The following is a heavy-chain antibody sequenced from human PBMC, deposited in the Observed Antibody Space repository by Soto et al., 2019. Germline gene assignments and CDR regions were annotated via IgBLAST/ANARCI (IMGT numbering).Heavy chain of an antibody. CDR2: ISYDGSNK. CDR3: AKNPLYSSGWTYYFDY. Sequence: QVQLVESGGGVVQPGRSLRLSCAASGFTFSSYGMHWVRQAPGKGLEWVAVISYDGSNKYYADSVKGRFTISRDNSKNTLYLQMNGLRAEDTAVYYCAKNPLYSSGWTYYFDYWGQGTLVTVSS. V-gene: IGHV3-30*18. D-gene: IGHD6-19*01. J-gene: IGHJ4*02. CDR1: GFTFSSYG.